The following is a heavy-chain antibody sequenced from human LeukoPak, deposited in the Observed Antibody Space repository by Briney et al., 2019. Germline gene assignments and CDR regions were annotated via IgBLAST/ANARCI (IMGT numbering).Heavy chain of an antibody. CDR2: ITGSGGTS. V-gene: IGHV3-23*01. J-gene: IGHJ4*02. CDR3: ARDPWHYHGSGSYNRFY. D-gene: IGHD3-10*01. CDR1: GFIFRNYA. Sequence: QPGGSLRLSCAASGFIFRNYAMSWVRQAPGKGLEWVSAITGSGGTSWYADSVKGHFTISRDNSKNTLYLQMNSLRAEDTAVYYCARDPWHYHGSGSYNRFYWGQGTLVTVSS.